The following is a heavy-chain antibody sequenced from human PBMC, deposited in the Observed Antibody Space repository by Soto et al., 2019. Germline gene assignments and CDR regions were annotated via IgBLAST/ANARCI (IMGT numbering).Heavy chain of an antibody. Sequence: QVQLVQSGAEVQKPGSSVKVSCKASGGTFSSYAISWVRQAPGQGLEWMGGIIPIFGTANYAQKFQCRVTINADESTSTAYMELSSLRSEDTAVYYCARWRGGYSSSPYFDYWGQGTLVTVSS. D-gene: IGHD6-6*01. V-gene: IGHV1-69*01. CDR2: IIPIFGTA. J-gene: IGHJ4*02. CDR3: ARWRGGYSSSPYFDY. CDR1: GGTFSSYA.